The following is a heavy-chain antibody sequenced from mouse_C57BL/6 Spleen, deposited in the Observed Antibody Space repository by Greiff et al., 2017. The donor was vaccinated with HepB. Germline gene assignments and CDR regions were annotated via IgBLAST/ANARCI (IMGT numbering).Heavy chain of an antibody. CDR1: GYTFTSYW. Sequence: VQLQQSGAELVRPGSSVKLSCKASGYTFTSYWMHWVKQRPIQGLEWIGNIDPSDSETHYNQKFKDKATLTVDKSASTAYMQLSSLTSEDPAVYYAALYDGYYFDYWSQGTTLKVS. D-gene: IGHD2-3*01. CDR2: IDPSDSET. CDR3: ALYDGYYFDY. V-gene: IGHV1-52*01. J-gene: IGHJ2*01.